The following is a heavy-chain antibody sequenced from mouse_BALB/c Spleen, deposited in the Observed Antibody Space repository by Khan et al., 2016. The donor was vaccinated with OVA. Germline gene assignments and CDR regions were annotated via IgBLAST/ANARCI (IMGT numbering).Heavy chain of an antibody. D-gene: IGHD2-14*01. V-gene: IGHV3-2*02. CDR3: ARSLYYSYGYAFDY. J-gene: IGHJ4*01. Sequence: QLEESGPGLVKPSQSLSLTCTVTGYSITSDYAWNWIRQFPGNKLAWMGFISSSGSTSYNPSLKSRFSITRDTSKNQFFLQLKSVTTEDTASYYCARSLYYSYGYAFDYWGRGTSVTVSS. CDR1: GYSITSDYA. CDR2: ISSSGST.